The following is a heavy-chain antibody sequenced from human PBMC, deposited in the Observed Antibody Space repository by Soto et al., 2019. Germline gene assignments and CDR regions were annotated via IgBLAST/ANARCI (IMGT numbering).Heavy chain of an antibody. V-gene: IGHV3-23*01. Sequence: EVQLLDSGGGLVQPGGSLRLSCAASGFTFSSYAMSWVRQTPGKGLEWVSALRGSGGSTYYADSVKGRFTISRDNSKNKLYLQMNTLRAEDTAVYSCAREGSGAAAGHFDYCGQGTLVTVSS. J-gene: IGHJ4*02. D-gene: IGHD6-13*01. CDR3: AREGSGAAAGHFDY. CDR1: GFTFSSYA. CDR2: LRGSGGST.